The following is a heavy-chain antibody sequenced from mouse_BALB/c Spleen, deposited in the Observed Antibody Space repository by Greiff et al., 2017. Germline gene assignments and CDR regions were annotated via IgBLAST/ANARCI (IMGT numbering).Heavy chain of an antibody. CDR3: ARMGHPRYDYDKGWFAY. Sequence: VKLVESGPGLVQPSQSLSITCTVSGFSLTSYGVHWVRQSPGKGLEWLGVIWSGGSTDYNAAFISRLSISKDNSKSQVFFKMNSLQANDTAIYYYARMGHPRYDYDKGWFAYWGQGTLVTVSA. J-gene: IGHJ3*01. CDR2: IWSGGST. D-gene: IGHD2-4*01. CDR1: GFSLTSYG. V-gene: IGHV2-2*02.